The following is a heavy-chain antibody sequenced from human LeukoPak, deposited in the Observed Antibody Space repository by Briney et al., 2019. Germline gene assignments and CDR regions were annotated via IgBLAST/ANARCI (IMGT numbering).Heavy chain of an antibody. V-gene: IGHV3-23*01. CDR2: ISGGGDNT. D-gene: IGHD3-3*01. CDR1: GFTFSSHA. Sequence: GGSLRLSCAASGFTFSSHAMSWVRQAPGKGLEWVSAISGGGDNTYYADSVKCRFTISRDNSKNTLYLQMNSLRAEDTALYYCAKLTYYDFWSGYQYFQHWGQGTLVTVSS. CDR3: AKLTYYDFWSGYQYFQH. J-gene: IGHJ1*01.